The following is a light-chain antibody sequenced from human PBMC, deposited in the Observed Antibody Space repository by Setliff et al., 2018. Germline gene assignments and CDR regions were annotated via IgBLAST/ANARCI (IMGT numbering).Light chain of an antibody. Sequence: SYELTQPPSVSVAPGGTARIPCGGANIGAKSVHWYQHRAGQAPVLVVYDDTDRPSGIPERFSGSNSGNTATLTISRVEAGDEADYYCQVWNSETYPYVFGSGTKVTVL. CDR2: DDT. CDR3: QVWNSETYPYV. CDR1: NIGAKS. J-gene: IGLJ1*01. V-gene: IGLV3-21*02.